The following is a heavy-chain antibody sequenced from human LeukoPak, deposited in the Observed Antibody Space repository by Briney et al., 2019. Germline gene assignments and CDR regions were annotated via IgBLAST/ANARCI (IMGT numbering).Heavy chain of an antibody. CDR1: GGSVSDINYF. J-gene: IGHJ4*02. V-gene: IGHV4-39*01. Sequence: SETLSLTCTVSGGSVSDINYFWGWIRQPPGKGLEWIGSIYYSGDTYYNPSLKSRVTISVDTSKNQFSLKLSSVTAADTAVYYCARGGDGYNYIVDYWGQGTLVTVSS. CDR2: IYYSGDT. CDR3: ARGGDGYNYIVDY. D-gene: IGHD5-24*01.